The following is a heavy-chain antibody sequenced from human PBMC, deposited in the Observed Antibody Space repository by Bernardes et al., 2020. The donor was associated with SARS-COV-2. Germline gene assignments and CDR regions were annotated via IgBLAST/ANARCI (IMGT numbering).Heavy chain of an antibody. D-gene: IGHD4-17*01. V-gene: IGHV4-39*01. CDR1: GGSISGSSYY. J-gene: IGHJ3*02. CDR3: ARGTVITQRDAFDI. CDR2: IYFSGNT. Sequence: SETLSLTCAVSGGSISGSSYYSGWIRQTPGKGLEWIASIYFSGNTYYNPSLESRVTILLDTSKNQLSLKLNSVTAADSALYYCARGTVITQRDAFDIWGQGTMVTVSS.